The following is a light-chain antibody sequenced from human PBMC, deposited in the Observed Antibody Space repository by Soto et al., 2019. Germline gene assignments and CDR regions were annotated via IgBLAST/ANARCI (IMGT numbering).Light chain of an antibody. J-gene: IGKJ5*01. V-gene: IGKV1-5*01. Sequence: IQLTPCPSTVSGSIGERITITFRASQSISSWLAWYQQKPGKAPKLLIYDASSLESGVPSRFSGSGSGTEFTLTISSLQPDDFATYYCQQYNSYSLITFGQGTRPAIK. CDR3: QQYNSYSLIT. CDR2: DAS. CDR1: QSISSW.